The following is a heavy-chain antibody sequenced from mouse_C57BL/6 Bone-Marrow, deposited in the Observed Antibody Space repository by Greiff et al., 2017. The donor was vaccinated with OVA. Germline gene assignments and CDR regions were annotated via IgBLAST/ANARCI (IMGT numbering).Heavy chain of an antibody. CDR3: ARDFGGYFDV. CDR1: GYTFTSYW. CDR2: IDPSDSYT. Sequence: VKLQQPGAELVKPGASVKLSCTASGYTFTSYWMQWVKQRPGQGLEWIGEIDPSDSYTNYNQKFKGKATLTVDTSSSTAYMQLSSLTSEDSAVYYCARDFGGYFDVWGTGTTVTVSS. V-gene: IGHV1-50*01. J-gene: IGHJ1*03.